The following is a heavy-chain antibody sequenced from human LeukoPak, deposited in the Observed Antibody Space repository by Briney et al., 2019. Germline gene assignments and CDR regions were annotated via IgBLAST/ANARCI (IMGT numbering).Heavy chain of an antibody. Sequence: GRSLRLSCAASGFTFNYYALHWVRQAPGKGLEWVAFISFDGSNKYYSDSVKGRFTISRDNAKNSLYLQMNSLRVEDTAVYYCARDDQRTFYGTDVWGLGTAVTVSS. J-gene: IGHJ6*02. CDR2: ISFDGSNK. CDR1: GFTFNYYA. D-gene: IGHD3-16*01. CDR3: ARDDQRTFYGTDV. V-gene: IGHV3-30-3*01.